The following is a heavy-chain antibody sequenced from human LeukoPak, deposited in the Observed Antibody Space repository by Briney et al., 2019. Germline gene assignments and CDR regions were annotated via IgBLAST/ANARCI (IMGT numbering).Heavy chain of an antibody. D-gene: IGHD6-6*01. Sequence: SETLSLTCAVSGGSISSSNWWSWVRQPPGKGLEWIGEIYHSGSTNYNPSLKSRVTISVDRSKNQFSLKLSSVTAADTAVYYCARGGIKYSSSPAPRYWGQGTLATVSS. J-gene: IGHJ4*02. CDR3: ARGGIKYSSSPAPRY. CDR2: IYHSGST. V-gene: IGHV4-4*02. CDR1: GGSISSSNW.